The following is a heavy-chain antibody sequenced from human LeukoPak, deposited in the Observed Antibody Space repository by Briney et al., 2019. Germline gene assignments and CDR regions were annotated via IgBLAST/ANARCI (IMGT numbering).Heavy chain of an antibody. CDR1: GGSINTYY. J-gene: IGHJ6*03. Sequence: SETLSLTCTVSGGSINTYYWSWVRQSPEKGLEWIGYISDSGTSNYNPSLKGRVTISLDTSKNQFSLKLTSVTAADTAMYYCARNSKTRTKSPRRYYYYYMDVWGKGTTVTVSS. CDR3: ARNSKTRTKSPRRYYYYYMDV. V-gene: IGHV4-4*08. CDR2: ISDSGTS. D-gene: IGHD1-1*01.